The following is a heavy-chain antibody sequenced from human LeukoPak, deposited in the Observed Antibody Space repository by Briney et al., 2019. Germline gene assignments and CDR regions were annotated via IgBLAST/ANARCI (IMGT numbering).Heavy chain of an antibody. CDR3: ARGSVREYYYYYGMDV. V-gene: IGHV3-33*01. D-gene: IGHD3-10*01. CDR1: GFTFSSYG. Sequence: PGGSLRLSCAASGFTFSSYGMHWVRQAPGKGLEWVAVIWYDGSNKYYADSVKGRLTISRDNSKNTLYLQMNSLRAEDTAVYYCARGSVREYYYYYGMDVWGQGTTVTVSS. CDR2: IWYDGSNK. J-gene: IGHJ6*02.